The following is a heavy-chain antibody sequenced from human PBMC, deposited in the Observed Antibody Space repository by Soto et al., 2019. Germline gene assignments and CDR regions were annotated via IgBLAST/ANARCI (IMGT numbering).Heavy chain of an antibody. CDR2: INSDGSDT. D-gene: IGHD1-26*01. Sequence: GGSLRLSCEASGLSFSSHAMTWVRQAPGKGLDWVSGINSDGSDTYYSDSVRGRYTISRDNSKNTLYLQMNSLTAEDTAVYFCASVVGSTALVGIDSWGRGALVTVSS. CDR1: GLSFSSHA. V-gene: IGHV3-23*03. CDR3: ASVVGSTALVGIDS. J-gene: IGHJ4*02.